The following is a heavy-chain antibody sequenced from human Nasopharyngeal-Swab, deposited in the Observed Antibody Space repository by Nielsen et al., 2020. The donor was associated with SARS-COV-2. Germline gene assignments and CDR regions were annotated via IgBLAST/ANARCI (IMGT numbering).Heavy chain of an antibody. CDR2: IIPIFGPA. D-gene: IGHD6-6*01. V-gene: IGHV1-69*13. J-gene: IGHJ4*02. CDR3: ARSGYSNSDIDY. Sequence: SVKVSCKGSGGTFSSYAISWVRQAPGQGLEWMGGIIPIFGPADYAQKFQDRVTITADESTSTAYMEPSSLRSEDTSVYYCARSGYSNSDIDYWGQGTLVTVSS. CDR1: GGTFSSYA.